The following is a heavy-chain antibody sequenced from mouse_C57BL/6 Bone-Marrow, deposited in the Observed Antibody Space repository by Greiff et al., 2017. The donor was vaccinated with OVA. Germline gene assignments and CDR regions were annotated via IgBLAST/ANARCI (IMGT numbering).Heavy chain of an antibody. Sequence: QVQLQQSGAELARPGASVKMSCKASGYTFTSYTMHWVKQRPGQGLEWIGYINPSSGYTKYNQKFKDKATLTADKSSSTAYMQRSSLTSEDSAVYYCARFITTVVPFAYWGQGTLVTVSA. D-gene: IGHD1-1*01. CDR3: ARFITTVVPFAY. CDR1: GYTFTSYT. J-gene: IGHJ3*01. V-gene: IGHV1-4*01. CDR2: INPSSGYT.